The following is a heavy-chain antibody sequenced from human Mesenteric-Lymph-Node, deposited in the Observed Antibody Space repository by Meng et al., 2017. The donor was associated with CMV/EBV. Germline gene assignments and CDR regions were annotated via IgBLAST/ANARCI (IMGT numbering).Heavy chain of an antibody. J-gene: IGHJ6*02. CDR2: INPNSGDT. D-gene: IGHD4-17*01. CDR3: AREQNYGDFYYYYYGLDV. Sequence: ASVKVSCKASGYTFTDYYMHLVRQAPGQGLEWMGWINPNSGDTNYAQKFPGRVTMTRDTSINTAYMELSRLKSDDTAVYYCAREQNYGDFYYYYYGLDVWGQGTTVTVSS. V-gene: IGHV1-2*02. CDR1: GYTFTDYY.